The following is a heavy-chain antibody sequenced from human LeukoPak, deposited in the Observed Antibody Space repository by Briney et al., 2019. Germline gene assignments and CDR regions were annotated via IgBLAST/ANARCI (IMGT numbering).Heavy chain of an antibody. J-gene: IGHJ6*02. Sequence: PGGSLRLSCTASGFTFSSYSMNWVRQAPGKGLEWVSYISSSSSYIYYADSVKGRFTISRDNAKNSLYLQMNSLRAEDTAVYYCVALFGSWYDGYYYGMDVWGQGTTVTVSS. CDR2: ISSSSSYI. D-gene: IGHD6-13*01. CDR3: VALFGSWYDGYYYGMDV. CDR1: GFTFSSYS. V-gene: IGHV3-21*05.